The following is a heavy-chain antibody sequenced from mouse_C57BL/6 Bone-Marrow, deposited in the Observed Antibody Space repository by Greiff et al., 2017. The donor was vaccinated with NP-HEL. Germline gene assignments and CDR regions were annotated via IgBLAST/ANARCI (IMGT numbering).Heavy chain of an antibody. D-gene: IGHD4-1*01. Sequence: VQLQESGAELVRPGTSVKMSCKASGYTFTNYWIGWAKQRPGHGLEWIGDIYPGGGYTNYNEKFKGKATLTADKSSSTAYMQFSSLTSEDSAIYYCARRDWDAYAMDYWGQGTSVTVSS. CDR2: IYPGGGYT. V-gene: IGHV1-63*01. CDR1: GYTFTNYW. CDR3: ARRDWDAYAMDY. J-gene: IGHJ4*01.